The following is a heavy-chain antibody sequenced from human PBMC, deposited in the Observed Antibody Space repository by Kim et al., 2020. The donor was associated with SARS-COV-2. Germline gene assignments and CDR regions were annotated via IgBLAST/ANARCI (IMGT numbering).Heavy chain of an antibody. CDR2: IYYSGST. J-gene: IGHJ4*02. CDR1: GGSISSYY. Sequence: SETLSLTCTVSGGSISSYYWSWFRQSPGKGLEWVGYIYYSGSTYYNPSLKSRVTISFHTSKNQFSLNLSSVTAADTAVYYCARDSYGSYFFDYWGRGTLVTVSS. CDR3: ARDSYGSYFFDY. V-gene: IGHV4-59*13. D-gene: IGHD1-26*01.